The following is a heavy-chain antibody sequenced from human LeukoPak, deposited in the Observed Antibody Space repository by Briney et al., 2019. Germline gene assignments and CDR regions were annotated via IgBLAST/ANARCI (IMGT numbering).Heavy chain of an antibody. V-gene: IGHV3-7*01. Sequence: GGSLRLSCAASGFTFSNYWMSWVRQTPGKGLEWVANIKQDGSEKYYVDSVKGRFTISRDNAKNSLYLQMNSLRAEDTAVYYCATSYDFWSGYSNGGWGQGTLVTVSS. D-gene: IGHD3-3*01. CDR2: IKQDGSEK. CDR1: GFTFSNYW. CDR3: ATSYDFWSGYSNGG. J-gene: IGHJ4*02.